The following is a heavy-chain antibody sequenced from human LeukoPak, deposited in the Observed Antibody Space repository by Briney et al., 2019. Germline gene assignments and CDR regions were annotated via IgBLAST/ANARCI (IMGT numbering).Heavy chain of an antibody. J-gene: IGHJ4*02. V-gene: IGHV4-39*07. CDR1: GGSISSGSDY. D-gene: IGHD6-19*01. CDR2: IYYRGSS. CDR3: ASDDPVAGTAY. Sequence: PSETLSLTCTVSGGSISSGSDYWDWIRQPPGKGLEWIASIYYRGSSHYNPSLKSRVTISIDTSKNQFSLKVSSVTAADTAVYYCASDDPVAGTAYWGQGTLVTVSS.